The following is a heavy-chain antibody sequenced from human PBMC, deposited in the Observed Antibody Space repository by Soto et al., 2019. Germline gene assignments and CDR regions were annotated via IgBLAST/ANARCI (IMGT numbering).Heavy chain of an antibody. Sequence: SETLSLTCTVSGDSITSNSYFWAWIRQPPGKGLEWIGSIYYSGTTYYNPSLKSRVTISVDRSKNQFSLRLTSVTAAETAVYYCARDKITGLFDYWGQGTLVTVSS. V-gene: IGHV4-39*02. CDR2: IYYSGTT. J-gene: IGHJ4*02. CDR3: ARDKITGLFDY. D-gene: IGHD2-8*02. CDR1: GDSITSNSYF.